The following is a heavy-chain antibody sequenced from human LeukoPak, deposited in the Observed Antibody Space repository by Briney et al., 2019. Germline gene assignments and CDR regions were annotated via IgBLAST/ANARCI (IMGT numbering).Heavy chain of an antibody. CDR1: GYTFTGYY. J-gene: IGHJ5*02. CDR2: INPNSGGT. CDR3: ARRGLGCSSTSCYSKADP. Sequence: ASVKVSCKASGYTFTGYYMHWVRQAPGQGLEWMGWINPNSGGTNYAQKFQGRVTMTRDTSISTAYMELSRLRSDGTAVYYCARRGLGCSSTSCYSKADPWGQGTLVTVSS. V-gene: IGHV1-2*02. D-gene: IGHD2-2*01.